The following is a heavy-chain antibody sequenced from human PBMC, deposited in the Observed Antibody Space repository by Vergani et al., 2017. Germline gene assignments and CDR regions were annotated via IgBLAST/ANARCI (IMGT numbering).Heavy chain of an antibody. V-gene: IGHV4-31*03. J-gene: IGHJ6*02. CDR1: GGSISSGGYY. D-gene: IGHD3-10*01. CDR2: IYYSGST. Sequence: QVQLQESGPGLVKPSQTLSLTCTVSGGSISSGGYYWSWIRQHPGKGLEWIGYIYYSGSTYYNPSLKSRVTISVDTSKNQFSLKLSSVTAADTAVYYCARDWSHDGSGSYYNRGGMDVWGQGTTVTVSS. CDR3: ARDWSHDGSGSYYNRGGMDV.